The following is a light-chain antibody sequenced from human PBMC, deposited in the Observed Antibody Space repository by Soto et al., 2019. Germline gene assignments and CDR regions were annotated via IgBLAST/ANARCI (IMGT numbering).Light chain of an antibody. CDR1: NSDVGGYDY. Sequence: QSALTQPASVSGSPGQSITISCTGANSDVGGYDYVSWYQQHPGKAPKLMIYDVSNRPSGISNRFSGSKSGNTASLTISGLQAEDEADYYCSSYKTTYTVVFGRDQADRP. J-gene: IGLJ2*01. CDR2: DVS. V-gene: IGLV2-14*01. CDR3: SSYKTTYTVV.